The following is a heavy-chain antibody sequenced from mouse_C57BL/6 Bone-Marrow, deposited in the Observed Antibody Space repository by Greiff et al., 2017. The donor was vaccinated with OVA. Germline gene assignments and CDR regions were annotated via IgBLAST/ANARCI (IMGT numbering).Heavy chain of an antibody. CDR2: IYPGSGST. Sequence: QVQLQQPGAELVKPGASVKLSCKASGYTFTSYWITWVKQRPGQGLEWIGDIYPGSGSTNYNEKFKSKATLTVDTSSSTDYMQLRSLTSEDSAVYYCARSDSDGSRGRWFEVGGRGTAVTVSS. D-gene: IGHD1-1*01. CDR1: GYTFTSYW. CDR3: ARSDSDGSRGRWFEV. V-gene: IGHV1-55*01. J-gene: IGHJ1*03.